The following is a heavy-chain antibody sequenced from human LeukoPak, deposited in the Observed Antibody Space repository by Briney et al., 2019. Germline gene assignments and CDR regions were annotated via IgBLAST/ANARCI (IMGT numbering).Heavy chain of an antibody. D-gene: IGHD6-13*01. CDR2: ISSNGGST. V-gene: IGHV3-64*04. CDR1: GLTFSRHA. J-gene: IGHJ4*02. CDR3: ARGQRAAASFDY. Sequence: PGGSLRLSCSASGLTFSRHAMHWVRQAPGKGLEYVSGISSNGGSTYYADSVKGRFTISRDNSKNTLYLQMNSLRADDTAVYYCARGQRAAASFDYWGQGTLVTVSS.